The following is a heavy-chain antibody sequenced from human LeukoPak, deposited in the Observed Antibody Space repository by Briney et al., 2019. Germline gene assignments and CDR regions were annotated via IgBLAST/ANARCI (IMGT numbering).Heavy chain of an antibody. Sequence: SETLSLTCTVSGGSISSYYWSWIRQPPGKGLEWIGYIYYSGSTNYNPSLKSRVTISVDTSKNQFSLKLSSVTAADTAVYYCARRQQLVRYYYYYMDVWGKGTTVTVSS. D-gene: IGHD6-13*01. CDR2: IYYSGST. CDR1: GGSISSYY. J-gene: IGHJ6*03. CDR3: ARRQQLVRYYYYYMDV. V-gene: IGHV4-59*12.